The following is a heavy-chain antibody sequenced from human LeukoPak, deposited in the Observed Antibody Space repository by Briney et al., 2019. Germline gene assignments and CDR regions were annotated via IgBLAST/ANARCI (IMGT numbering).Heavy chain of an antibody. D-gene: IGHD3-3*01. CDR3: ARDITIFGVAPQNWFDP. Sequence: SQTLCLTCTVSGGSISSGGYYGSWIRQHPGKGLESIGYIYYSGSTYYNPSLKSRVTISVDTSKNQFSLKLSSVTAADTAVYYCARDITIFGVAPQNWFDPWGQGTLVTDSS. J-gene: IGHJ5*02. V-gene: IGHV4-31*03. CDR1: GGSISSGGYY. CDR2: IYYSGST.